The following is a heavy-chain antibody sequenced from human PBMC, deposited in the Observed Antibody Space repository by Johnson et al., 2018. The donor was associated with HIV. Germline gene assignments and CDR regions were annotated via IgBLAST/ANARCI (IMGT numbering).Heavy chain of an antibody. Sequence: VQLVESGGGLVQPGGSLRLSCAASGFTVSSNYMSWVRQAPGKGLEWVSAISGSGGSTYYADSVKGRFTISRDNSKNTLYLQMNSLRAEDTAVYYCAKVQDYYGSGSNFDIWGQGTMVTVSS. J-gene: IGHJ3*02. D-gene: IGHD3-10*01. CDR2: ISGSGGST. CDR1: GFTVSSNY. V-gene: IGHV3-66*02. CDR3: AKVQDYYGSGSNFDI.